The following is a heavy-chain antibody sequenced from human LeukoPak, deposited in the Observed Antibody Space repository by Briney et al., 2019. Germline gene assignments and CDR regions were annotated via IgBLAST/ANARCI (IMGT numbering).Heavy chain of an antibody. D-gene: IGHD1-1*01. J-gene: IGHJ6*02. CDR2: INPNSGGT. CDR1: GYTFTGYY. CDR3: ASTTGTTPLYYGMDV. V-gene: IGHV1-2*02. Sequence: ASVKVSCKASGYTFTGYYIHWVRQAPGQGLEWMGWINPNSGGTNYAQKFQGRVTMTRDTSISTAYMELSRLRSDDTAVYYCASTTGTTPLYYGMDVWGQGTTVTVSS.